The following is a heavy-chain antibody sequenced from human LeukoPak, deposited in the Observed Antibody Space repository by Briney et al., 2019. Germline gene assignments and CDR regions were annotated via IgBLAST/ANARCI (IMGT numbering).Heavy chain of an antibody. J-gene: IGHJ6*04. CDR3: ARGGSSWTRPNYYYGMDV. CDR1: GGSFGGYY. CDR2: INHSGST. Sequence: SETLSLTCAVYGGSFGGYYWSWIRQPPGKGLEWIGEINHSGSTNYNPSLKSRVTISVDTSKNQFSLKLSSVTAADTAVYYCARGGSSWTRPNYYYGMDVWGKGTTVTVSS. V-gene: IGHV4-34*01. D-gene: IGHD6-13*01.